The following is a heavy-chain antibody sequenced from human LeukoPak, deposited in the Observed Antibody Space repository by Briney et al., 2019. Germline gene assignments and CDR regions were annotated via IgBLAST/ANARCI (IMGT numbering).Heavy chain of an antibody. CDR1: GGSISSSSYY. Sequence: SETLSLTCSVSGGSISSSSYYWAWIRQPPGKGLEVIGSIYYSGNTYYNPSLKSRVTISVDRSKNQFSLKLSSMTAADTAVYYCARHPFPEGNCGSSSCYGFYYYMDVWGKGTTVTVSS. V-gene: IGHV4-39*01. CDR2: IYYSGNT. D-gene: IGHD2-2*01. CDR3: ARHPFPEGNCGSSSCYGFYYYMDV. J-gene: IGHJ6*03.